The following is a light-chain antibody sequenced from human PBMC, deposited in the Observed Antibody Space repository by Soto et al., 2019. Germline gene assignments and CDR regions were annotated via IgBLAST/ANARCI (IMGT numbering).Light chain of an antibody. J-gene: IGLJ1*01. CDR1: SSDVGSYNL. V-gene: IGLV2-23*01. CDR2: EGS. CDR3: CSYAGSSTPYV. Sequence: QSVLTQPASVSGSPGQSITISCTGTSSDVGSYNLVSWYQQHPGKAPKLMIYEGSKRPSGVSNRFSGSKSGNTASLTTSGLQAEDEADYYCCSYAGSSTPYVFGTGTKVTVL.